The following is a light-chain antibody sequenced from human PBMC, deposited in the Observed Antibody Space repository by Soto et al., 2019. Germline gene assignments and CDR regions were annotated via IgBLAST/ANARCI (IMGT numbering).Light chain of an antibody. CDR2: EDN. J-gene: IGLJ2*01. Sequence: NFMLTQPHSVSESPGKTVTISCTRSSGSIASYSVQWCQQRPGSAPTTVIYEDNRTPSGVPDRFSGSIDSSSNSASLTISGLKTEDEADNYCQSYDSTNYVVFGGGTKLTVL. CDR1: SGSIASYS. V-gene: IGLV6-57*04. CDR3: QSYDSTNYVV.